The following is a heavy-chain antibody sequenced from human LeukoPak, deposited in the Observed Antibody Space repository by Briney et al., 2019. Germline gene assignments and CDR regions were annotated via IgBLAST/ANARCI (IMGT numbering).Heavy chain of an antibody. CDR1: GFTFSSYG. CDR2: ISYDGSNK. Sequence: PGGSLRLSCAASGFTFSSYGMHWVRLAPGKGLEWVAVISYDGSNKYYADSVKGRFTISRDNSKNTLYLQMNSLRAEDTAVYYCAFYGTPHYYYYYGMDVWGQGTTVTVSS. J-gene: IGHJ6*02. CDR3: AFYGTPHYYYYYGMDV. V-gene: IGHV3-30*03. D-gene: IGHD1-14*01.